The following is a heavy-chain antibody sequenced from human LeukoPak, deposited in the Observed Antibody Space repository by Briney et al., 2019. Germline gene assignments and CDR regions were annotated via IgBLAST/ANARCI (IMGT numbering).Heavy chain of an antibody. V-gene: IGHV5-51*01. CDR2: IYFGDSDP. CDR1: GYSFTSYW. CDR3: ARSTGSSSSWEFDY. Sequence: GESLKISCKGSGYSFTSYWIGWLRQMPGKGLEWMGVIYFGDSDPRYSPSFQGQVTISADKSITTAYLQWSSLKASDTAMYYCARSTGSSSSWEFDYWGQRTPVTVSS. J-gene: IGHJ4*02. D-gene: IGHD6-13*01.